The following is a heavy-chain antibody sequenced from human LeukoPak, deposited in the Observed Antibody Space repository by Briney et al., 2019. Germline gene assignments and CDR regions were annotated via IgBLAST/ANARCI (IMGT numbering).Heavy chain of an antibody. Sequence: GSLRLSCAASGFTFSSLAMSWVRQASGKGLEWGSGISCSGDSTYFADSVKGRFTISRDNSKNTLYLEINSSEAGGPAVYYCAKDTRDTTVSSNWGYAVDIWGQGTMVSVSS. V-gene: IGHV3-23*01. J-gene: IGHJ3*02. CDR1: GFTFSSLA. D-gene: IGHD1-1*01. CDR2: ISCSGDST. CDR3: AKDTRDTTVSSNWGYAVDI.